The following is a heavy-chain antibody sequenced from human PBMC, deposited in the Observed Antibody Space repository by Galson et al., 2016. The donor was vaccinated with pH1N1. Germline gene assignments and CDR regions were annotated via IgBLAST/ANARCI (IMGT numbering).Heavy chain of an antibody. CDR1: GGSMNSADYY. Sequence: TLSLTCTVSGGSMNSADYYWSWIRQPPGKGLEWIGYIYYSGTTYFSPSLKSRLSMSVDMSNNQFSPTLNSVTAADTAVYYCARGEGIRYYSSGMDVWGQGTTVTVFS. J-gene: IGHJ6*02. D-gene: IGHD3-16*01. CDR2: IYYSGTT. V-gene: IGHV4-30-4*01. CDR3: ARGEGIRYYSSGMDV.